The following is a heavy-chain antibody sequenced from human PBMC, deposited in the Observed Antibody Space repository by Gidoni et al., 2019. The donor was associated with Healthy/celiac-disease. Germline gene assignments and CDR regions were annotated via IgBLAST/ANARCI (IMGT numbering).Heavy chain of an antibody. J-gene: IGHJ4*02. D-gene: IGHD2-21*02. V-gene: IGHV3-15*01. CDR3: TTAHGGNSPTFDY. CDR1: GFTVSNDW. CDR2: IKRKTDGGTT. Sequence: EVQLVESGGGLVKPGGSLRLSCAASGFTVSNDWMSWVRQAQGKGRAWVCRIKRKTDGGTTDYAAPVKGRFTISRDDSKNTLYLQMNSLKTEDTAVYYCTTAHGGNSPTFDYWGQGTLVTVSS.